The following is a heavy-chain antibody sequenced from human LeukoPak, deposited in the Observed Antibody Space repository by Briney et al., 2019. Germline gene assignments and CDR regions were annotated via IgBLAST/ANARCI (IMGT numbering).Heavy chain of an antibody. CDR2: IYPADSDT. V-gene: IGHV5-51*01. Sequence: GESLKISCEGSGGSFTRFWIGWVRQMPGKGLELMGVIYPADSDTRYSPSFQGQVTISADKSISTAYLQWSSLKTSDTAIYYCARQYSSSWYPRPWFDPWGQGTLVTVSS. D-gene: IGHD6-13*01. CDR1: GGSFTRFW. J-gene: IGHJ5*02. CDR3: ARQYSSSWYPRPWFDP.